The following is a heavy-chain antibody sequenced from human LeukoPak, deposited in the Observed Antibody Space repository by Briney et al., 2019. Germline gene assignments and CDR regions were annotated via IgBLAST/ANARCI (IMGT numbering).Heavy chain of an antibody. CDR3: ATGSWTYYFDY. CDR1: GGSISSGGYY. V-gene: IGHV4-31*03. J-gene: IGHJ4*02. D-gene: IGHD6-13*01. Sequence: SETLSLTCTVSGGSISSGGYYWSWIRPHPGKGLEWIGYIYYSGSTYYNPSLKSRVTISVDTSKNQFSLKLSSVTAADTAVCYCATGSWTYYFDYWGQGTLVTVSS. CDR2: IYYSGST.